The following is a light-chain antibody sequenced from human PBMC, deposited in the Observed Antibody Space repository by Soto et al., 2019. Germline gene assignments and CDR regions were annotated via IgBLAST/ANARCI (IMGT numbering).Light chain of an antibody. CDR2: YKD. V-gene: IGLV1-51*01. CDR1: TANIGTNY. J-gene: IGLJ3*02. CDR3: GPWDASLSEWV. Sequence: QSVLTQPPSLSAAPGQRVTISCSRSTANIGTNYVSWYHQFPGTAPKVLMYYKDKRPSGIPARFSCSNSDTSATLAITGLQPGAEADYYCGPWDASLSEWVFGGGTKVTVL.